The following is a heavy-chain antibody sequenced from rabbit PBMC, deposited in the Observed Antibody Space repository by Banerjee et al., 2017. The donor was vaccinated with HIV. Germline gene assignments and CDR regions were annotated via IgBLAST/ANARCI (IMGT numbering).Heavy chain of an antibody. Sequence: QSLEESGGDLVKPGASLTLTCTASGFSWGSSGYMFWVRQAPGKGLEWIACIHAGSSGSTYYASWAKGRFTISKTSSTTVTLQMTSLTAADTATYFCARDAGTGGGYPYYFNLWGPGTLVTVS. CDR3: ARDAGTGGGYPYYFNL. D-gene: IGHD8-1*01. J-gene: IGHJ4*01. CDR1: GFSWGSSGY. V-gene: IGHV1S40*01. CDR2: IHAGSSGST.